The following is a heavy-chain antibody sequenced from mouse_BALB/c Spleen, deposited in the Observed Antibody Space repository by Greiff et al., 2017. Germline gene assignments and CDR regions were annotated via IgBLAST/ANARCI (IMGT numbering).Heavy chain of an antibody. D-gene: IGHD1-1*01. CDR3: ARRNYGRWFAS. CDR2: INPDSSTI. Sequence: EGKLLESGGGLGQPGGSLKLSCAASGVDVSRYWMSWVRQAPGKGLEWIGEINPDSSTINYTPSLKDKFIISRDNAKNTLYLQMSKVRSEDTALYYCARRNYGRWFASSAHLPLVPLSA. CDR1: GVDVSRYW. V-gene: IGHV4-1*02. J-gene: IGHJ3*01.